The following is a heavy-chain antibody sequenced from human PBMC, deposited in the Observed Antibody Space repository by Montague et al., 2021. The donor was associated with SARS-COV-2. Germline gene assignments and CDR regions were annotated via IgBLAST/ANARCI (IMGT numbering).Heavy chain of an antibody. CDR1: GGPISSSNW. V-gene: IGHV4-4*02. Sequence: SETLSLTCAVSGGPISSSNWWCWVRQPPGKVLEWIGEIYHSGSTYYNPSLKSRVTIPVDKSKNQFSLKLSSVTAADTAVYYCTRAAVFIVRVVYARGGFEPWGQGALVTVSS. CDR3: TRAAVFIVRVVYARGGFEP. D-gene: IGHD2-8*02. CDR2: IYHSGST. J-gene: IGHJ5*02.